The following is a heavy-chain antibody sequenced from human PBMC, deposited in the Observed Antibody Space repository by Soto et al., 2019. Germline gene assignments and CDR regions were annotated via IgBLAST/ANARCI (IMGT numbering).Heavy chain of an antibody. Sequence: SETLSLTCAVSGGSVENYYWSWIRQPPGKGLEWIGYVSHGGSTDYKPSLKSRVTISLDTSMNQFSLKLNSVTAADTAVYYCARWFAEVMSFDIWGQGTLVTVSS. CDR2: VSHGGST. J-gene: IGHJ4*02. CDR1: GGSVENYY. D-gene: IGHD3-10*01. V-gene: IGHV4-59*02. CDR3: ARWFAEVMSFDI.